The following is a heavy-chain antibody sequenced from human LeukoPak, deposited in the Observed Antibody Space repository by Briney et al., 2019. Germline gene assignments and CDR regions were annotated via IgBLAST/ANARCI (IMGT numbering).Heavy chain of an antibody. CDR2: IYSGAST. Sequence: GGSLRLSCAASGFTVSGNYMSWVRQAPGKGLEWVSVIYSGASTYHADSVKGRFTISRDSSENTLYLQMNSLRAEDTAVYYCARESTPRYYFDSWGQGTLVTVSS. V-gene: IGHV3-66*01. J-gene: IGHJ4*02. CDR3: ARESTPRYYFDS. D-gene: IGHD2-2*01. CDR1: GFTVSGNY.